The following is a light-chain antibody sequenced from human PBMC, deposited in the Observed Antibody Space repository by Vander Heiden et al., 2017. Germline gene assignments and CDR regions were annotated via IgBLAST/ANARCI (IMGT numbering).Light chain of an antibody. V-gene: IGLV1-44*01. CDR1: SANHRSNT. CDR3: AAWDDSLNGV. Sequence: QSVLTQPPSASGTPAQRGPISCSGTSANHRSNTLNLYQQLPGTAPTLLIYSTNQRPPGVPDRFSGSKSGTPASLAISGLQSAEEADYYCAAWDDSLNGVFGGGTKLTVL. J-gene: IGLJ3*02. CDR2: STN.